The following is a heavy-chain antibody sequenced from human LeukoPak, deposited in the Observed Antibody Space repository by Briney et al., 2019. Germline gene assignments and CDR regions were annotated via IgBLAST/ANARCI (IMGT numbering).Heavy chain of an antibody. CDR3: AGDVGITVADSFDP. Sequence: ASVKVSCKASGYSSTHYGISWVRQAPGQGLEWMGWIHIYRGNTNYAQKFQGRVTMTTDTSTSTVYMEVRGLRSDDTAMYYCAGDVGITVADSFDPWGQGTLVTVSS. J-gene: IGHJ5*02. D-gene: IGHD6-13*01. CDR1: GYSSTHYG. V-gene: IGHV1-18*01. CDR2: IHIYRGNT.